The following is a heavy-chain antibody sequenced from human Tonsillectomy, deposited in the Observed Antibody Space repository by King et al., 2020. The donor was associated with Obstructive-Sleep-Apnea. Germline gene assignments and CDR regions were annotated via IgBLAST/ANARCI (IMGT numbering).Heavy chain of an antibody. J-gene: IGHJ4*02. Sequence: EVQLVESGAEVKKPGESLRLSCKRSGYSFTRFCISWVRQMPGKGLEWIGTIDPGDSYTNYSPSFQGHVTISADKSISTAHLQWSSLKASDTAMYYCARRVYGDDYFDYWGQGTLVTVSS. V-gene: IGHV5-10-1*01. CDR2: IDPGDSYT. CDR1: GYSFTRFC. D-gene: IGHD4-17*01. CDR3: ARRVYGDDYFDY.